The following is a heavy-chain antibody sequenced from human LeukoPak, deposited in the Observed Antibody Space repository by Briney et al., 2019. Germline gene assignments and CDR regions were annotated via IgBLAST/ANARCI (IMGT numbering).Heavy chain of an antibody. CDR3: AKGSSSGWPYFFDY. V-gene: IGHV3-30-3*01. Sequence: GGSLRLSCAASGFTFSSYAMHWVRQAPGKGLEWVAVISYDGSNKYYADSVKGRFTISRDNSKTTLYLEMNSLRAEDTAVYYCAKGSSSGWPYFFDYWGQGTLVTVSS. D-gene: IGHD6-19*01. CDR1: GFTFSSYA. CDR2: ISYDGSNK. J-gene: IGHJ4*02.